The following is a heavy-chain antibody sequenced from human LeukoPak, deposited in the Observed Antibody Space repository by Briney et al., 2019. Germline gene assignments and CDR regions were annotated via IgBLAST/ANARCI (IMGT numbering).Heavy chain of an antibody. Sequence: PGRSLRLFCAASGFTFSRYTMHWDRQAPGKGLEWVAVIPYDGSNEYYADSVKGRFTISRDNSKNTLYFQMNSLRAEDSAVYYCASGALFGELLGAFDIWGQGTMVTVSS. CDR2: IPYDGSNE. D-gene: IGHD3-10*02. J-gene: IGHJ3*02. CDR3: ASGALFGELLGAFDI. V-gene: IGHV3-30*14. CDR1: GFTFSRYT.